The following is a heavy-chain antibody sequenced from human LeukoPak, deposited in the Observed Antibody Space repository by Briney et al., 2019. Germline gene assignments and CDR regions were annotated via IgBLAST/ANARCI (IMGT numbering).Heavy chain of an antibody. CDR2: ISDDGSSK. Sequence: TGESLRLSCVVSGFTSRSYVMHWVRQAPGKGREWVAVISDDGSSKDYSDSVRGRVTISRDNSKNTVHLEMNSLRAEDTAVYYCAREWELRLFDYWGQGTLVTVSS. D-gene: IGHD1-26*01. V-gene: IGHV3-30-3*01. CDR1: GFTSRSYV. CDR3: AREWELRLFDY. J-gene: IGHJ4*02.